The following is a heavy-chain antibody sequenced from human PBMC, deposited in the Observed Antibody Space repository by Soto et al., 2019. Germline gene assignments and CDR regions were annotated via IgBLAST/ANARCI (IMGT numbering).Heavy chain of an antibody. CDR3: ARVHPGLVDY. J-gene: IGHJ4*02. CDR1: GGSISSHY. V-gene: IGHV4-59*11. Sequence: SETLSLTCTVSGGSISSHYWNWIRQPPGKGLEWIGYIYSSGSTNYNPSLKSRVTMTTDTSTSTAYMELRSLRSDDTAVYYCARVHPGLVDYWGQGTLVTVSS. CDR2: IYSSGST.